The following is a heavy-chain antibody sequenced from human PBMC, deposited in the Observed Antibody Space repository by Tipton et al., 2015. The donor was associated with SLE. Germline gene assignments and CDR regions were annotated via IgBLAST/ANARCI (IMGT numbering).Heavy chain of an antibody. CDR2: IYHSGST. CDR3: ARDPRLNWDYGTYFDY. D-gene: IGHD7-27*01. V-gene: IGHV4-38-2*02. J-gene: IGHJ4*02. CDR1: GYSISSGYY. Sequence: TLSLTCAVSGYSISSGYYWGWIRQPPGKGLEWIGSIYHSGSTYYNPSLKSRVTISLDTSENQFSLKLSSVTAADTAVYYCARDPRLNWDYGTYFDYWGQGTLVTVSS.